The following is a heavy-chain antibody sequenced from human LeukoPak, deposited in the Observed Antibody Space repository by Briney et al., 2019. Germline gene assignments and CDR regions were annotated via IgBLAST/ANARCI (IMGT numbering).Heavy chain of an antibody. J-gene: IGHJ4*02. Sequence: HAGGSLRLSCAASGFTFSSYSMNWVRQAPGKGLEWVSYISSSSSTLYYADSVKGRFTISRDNAKNSLYLQMNSLRAEDTAVYYCARDRGSGGYSYGFDYWGQGTLVTVSS. CDR1: GFTFSSYS. D-gene: IGHD5-18*01. CDR3: ARDRGSGGYSYGFDY. CDR2: ISSSSSTL. V-gene: IGHV3-48*01.